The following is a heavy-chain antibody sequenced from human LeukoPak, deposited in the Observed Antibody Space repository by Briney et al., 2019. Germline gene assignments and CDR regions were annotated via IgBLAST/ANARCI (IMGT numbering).Heavy chain of an antibody. CDR2: INHSGST. CDR3: ARGRGATDY. Sequence: SETLSLTCAVYGGSFSGYYWSWIRQPPGKGLEWIGEINHSGSTNYNPSLKSRVTISVDTSKNQFSLKLSSVTAADTAVYYCARGRGATDYWGQGTLVTVSS. D-gene: IGHD1-26*01. CDR1: GGSFSGYY. J-gene: IGHJ4*02. V-gene: IGHV4-34*01.